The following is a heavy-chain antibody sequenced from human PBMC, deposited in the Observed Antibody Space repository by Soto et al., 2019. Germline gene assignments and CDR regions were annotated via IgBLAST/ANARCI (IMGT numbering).Heavy chain of an antibody. J-gene: IGHJ4*02. CDR3: ARAADSSGLHY. Sequence: PVGSLRLSCAASGFTVSGMFMNWVRQAPGKGLEWVSVIYPAGPTYYADSVKGRFTISRDNSKNTLFLQLNNLRAEDTAVYYCARAADSSGLHYWGQGILLTVSS. V-gene: IGHV3-53*01. D-gene: IGHD6-19*01. CDR1: GFTVSGMF. CDR2: IYPAGPT.